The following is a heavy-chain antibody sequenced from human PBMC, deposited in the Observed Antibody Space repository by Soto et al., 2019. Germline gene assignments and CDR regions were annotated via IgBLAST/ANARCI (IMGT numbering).Heavy chain of an antibody. CDR2: IYPGDSDT. D-gene: IGHD3-3*01. Sequence: PGESLKISCKGSGYSFTSYWIGWVRQMSGKGLEWMGIIYPGDSDTRYSPSFQGQVTISADKSISTAYLQWSSLKASDTAMYYCARWEAYYDFWSGYYTGVYGMDVWGQGTTVTVSS. J-gene: IGHJ6*02. V-gene: IGHV5-51*01. CDR1: GYSFTSYW. CDR3: ARWEAYYDFWSGYYTGVYGMDV.